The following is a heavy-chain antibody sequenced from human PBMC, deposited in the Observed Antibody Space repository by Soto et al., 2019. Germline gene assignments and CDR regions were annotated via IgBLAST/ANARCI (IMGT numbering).Heavy chain of an antibody. CDR3: AKDYGRYCTNGVCYYFDY. CDR1: GFTFSSYA. D-gene: IGHD2-8*01. Sequence: PGGSLRLSCAASGFTFSSYAMSWVRQAPGKGLEWVSAISGSGGSTYYADSVKGRFTISRDNSKNTLYLQMNSLRAEDTAVYYCAKDYGRYCTNGVCYYFDYWGQGTLVTVSS. V-gene: IGHV3-23*01. J-gene: IGHJ4*02. CDR2: ISGSGGST.